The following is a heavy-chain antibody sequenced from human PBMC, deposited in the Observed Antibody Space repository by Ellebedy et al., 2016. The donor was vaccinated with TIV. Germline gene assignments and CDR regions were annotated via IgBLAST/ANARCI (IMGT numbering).Heavy chain of an antibody. CDR3: ARPRNGYTYDAFDI. V-gene: IGHV5-51*01. Sequence: GESLKISCKGSGYRFTNYWIAWVRQMPGKGLEWMGTIYPGDSDTRYSPSFPGQVTISDDKSVTTAYLQWRSLRASDTAIYYCARPRNGYTYDAFDIWGRGTVVSVSS. D-gene: IGHD5-24*01. CDR2: IYPGDSDT. CDR1: GYRFTNYW. J-gene: IGHJ3*02.